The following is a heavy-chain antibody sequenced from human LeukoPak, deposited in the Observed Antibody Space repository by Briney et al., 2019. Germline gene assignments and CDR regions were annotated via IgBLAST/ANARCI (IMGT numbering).Heavy chain of an antibody. CDR2: INPSGDST. J-gene: IGHJ5*02. Sequence: GASVKVSCKASGYTFTTYYMHWVRQAPGQGREWMGIINPSGDSTSYAQNFQGRVTITRDTSTSTVYMELSSLRSEDTAVYYCAGDRAQEVGATGWFDPWGQGTLVTVSS. CDR3: AGDRAQEVGATGWFDP. CDR1: GYTFTTYY. D-gene: IGHD1-26*01. V-gene: IGHV1-46*01.